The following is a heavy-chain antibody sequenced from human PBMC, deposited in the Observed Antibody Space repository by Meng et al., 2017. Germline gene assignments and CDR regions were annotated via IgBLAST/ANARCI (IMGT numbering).Heavy chain of an antibody. J-gene: IGHJ4*02. Sequence: VQRGQSGAEVKKPWASVKVPCKPSGYNFPDYYIHWVRRAPGQGLEWMGRINPKSGDTHYAQKFQARVTMTGDTSISTAYMELSGLRSDDTAMYYCARDYGSGRIILHFDYWGQGTLVTVSS. CDR2: INPKSGDT. CDR1: GYNFPDYY. V-gene: IGHV1-2*06. CDR3: ARDYGSGRIILHFDY. D-gene: IGHD3-10*01.